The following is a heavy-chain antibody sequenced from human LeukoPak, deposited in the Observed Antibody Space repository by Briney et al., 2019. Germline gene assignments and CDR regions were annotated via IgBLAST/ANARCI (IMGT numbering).Heavy chain of an antibody. D-gene: IGHD6-19*01. CDR2: ISAYNGNT. CDR3: ARGESGWSPHVVFDI. Sequence: GASVKVSCKASGYTFTSYGISWVRQAPGQGLEWMGWISAYNGNTNYAQKLQGRVTMTTDTSTSTAYMELRSLGSDDTAVYYCARGESGWSPHVVFDIWGQGTMVTVSS. V-gene: IGHV1-18*04. CDR1: GYTFTSYG. J-gene: IGHJ3*02.